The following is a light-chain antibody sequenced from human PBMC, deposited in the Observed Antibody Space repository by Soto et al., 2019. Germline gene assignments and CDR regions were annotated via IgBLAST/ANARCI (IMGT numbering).Light chain of an antibody. CDR3: QQFAISTT. CDR2: DAS. CDR1: QSIGSW. J-gene: IGKJ1*01. Sequence: DIQMTQSPSSLSASVGDRVTITCRASQSIGSWLAWYQQKPGKAPKLLIYDASSLESGVPSRFSGSGSGTEFTLTISSLQPDDFATYYCQQFAISTTFGQGTKVDI. V-gene: IGKV1-5*01.